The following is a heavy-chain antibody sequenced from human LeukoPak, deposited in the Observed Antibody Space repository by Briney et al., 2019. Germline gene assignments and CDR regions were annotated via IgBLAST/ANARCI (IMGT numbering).Heavy chain of an antibody. CDR2: INHSGST. D-gene: IGHD2-2*01. Sequence: SETLSLTCAVYGGSFSGYYWSWIRQPPGKGLEWIGEINHSGSTNYNPSLKSRVTISVDTSKNQFSLKLSSVTAADTAVYYCAESGKYPAYYYGMDVWGQGTTVTVSS. CDR3: AESGKYPAYYYGMDV. CDR1: GGSFSGYY. J-gene: IGHJ6*02. V-gene: IGHV4-34*01.